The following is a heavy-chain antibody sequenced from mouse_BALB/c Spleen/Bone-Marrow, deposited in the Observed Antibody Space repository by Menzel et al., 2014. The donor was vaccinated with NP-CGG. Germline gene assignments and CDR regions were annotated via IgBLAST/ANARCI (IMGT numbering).Heavy chain of an antibody. V-gene: IGHV1S132*01. D-gene: IGHD2-1*01. J-gene: IGHJ2*01. CDR1: GYTFTNYW. CDR2: IFPGIGTT. Sequence: QVQLQQSGAELVKPGASVKLSCKTSGYTFTNYWIQWVKQRPGLGLGWIGEIFPGIGTTYYNEKFKGKATLTIDTSSSTAYMQLSSLTSEDSAVYFCARGGNYGYWGQGTTLTVSS. CDR3: ARGGNYGY.